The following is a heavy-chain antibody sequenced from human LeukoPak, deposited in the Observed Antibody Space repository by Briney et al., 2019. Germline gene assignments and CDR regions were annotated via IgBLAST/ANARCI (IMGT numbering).Heavy chain of an antibody. CDR1: GGSFSGYY. CDR3: ARGVLGY. CDR2: INHSGST. J-gene: IGHJ4*02. D-gene: IGHD2/OR15-2a*01. Sequence: SETLSLTCAVYGGSFSGYYWSWIRQPPRKGLEWIGEINHSGSTNYNPSLKSRVTISVDTSKNQFSLKLSSVTAADTAVYYCARGVLGYWGQGTLVTVSS. V-gene: IGHV4-34*01.